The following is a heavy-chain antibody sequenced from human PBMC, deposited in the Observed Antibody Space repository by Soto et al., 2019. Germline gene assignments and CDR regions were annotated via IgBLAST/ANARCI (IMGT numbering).Heavy chain of an antibody. Sequence: ASVKVSCKVSGYTLTELSMHWVRQAPGKGLEWMGGFDPEDGETIYAQKFQGRVTMTEDTSTDTAYMELRSLRSDDTAVYYCARAGSRGYSYGDLYYYYMDVWGKGTTVTVSS. CDR2: FDPEDGET. CDR1: GYTLTELS. D-gene: IGHD5-18*01. CDR3: ARAGSRGYSYGDLYYYYMDV. J-gene: IGHJ6*03. V-gene: IGHV1-24*01.